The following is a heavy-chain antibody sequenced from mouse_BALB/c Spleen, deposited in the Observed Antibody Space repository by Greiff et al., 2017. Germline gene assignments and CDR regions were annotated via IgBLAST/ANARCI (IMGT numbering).Heavy chain of an antibody. J-gene: IGHJ3*01. CDR3: ARDGIYYDYGRFAD. Sequence: EVMLVESGGGLVKPGGSLKLSCAASGFTFSDYYMYWVRQTPEKRLEWVATISDGGSYTYYPDSVKGRFTISRDNAKNNLYLQMSSLKSEDTAMYYCARDGIYYDYGRFADWGQGTLVTVSA. CDR1: GFTFSDYY. CDR2: ISDGGSYT. D-gene: IGHD2-4*01. V-gene: IGHV5-4*02.